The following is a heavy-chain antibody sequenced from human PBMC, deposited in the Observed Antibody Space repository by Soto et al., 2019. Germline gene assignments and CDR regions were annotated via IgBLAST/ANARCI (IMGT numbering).Heavy chain of an antibody. Sequence: KASETLSLTCTVSGGSISSGDYYWSRIRQPPGKGLEWIGYIYYSGSTYYNPSLKSRVTISVDTSKNQFSLKLSSVTAADTAVYYCARETAWFGEYHYWGQGTLVTVSS. J-gene: IGHJ4*02. CDR3: ARETAWFGEYHY. CDR1: GGSISSGDYY. CDR2: IYYSGST. D-gene: IGHD3-10*01. V-gene: IGHV4-30-4*01.